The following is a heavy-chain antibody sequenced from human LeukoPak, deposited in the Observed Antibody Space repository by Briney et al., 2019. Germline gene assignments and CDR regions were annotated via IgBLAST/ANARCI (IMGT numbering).Heavy chain of an antibody. Sequence: GESLKISCKGSGYSFTSYWIGWVRQMPGKGLEWMGIIYPGDSDTRYSPSFQGQVTISADKSISTAYLQWSSLKASDTAMYYCARHLPYYYGSGSYFGGQTHPLFDYWGQGTLVTVSS. D-gene: IGHD3-10*01. V-gene: IGHV5-51*01. CDR3: ARHLPYYYGSGSYFGGQTHPLFDY. CDR2: IYPGDSDT. J-gene: IGHJ4*02. CDR1: GYSFTSYW.